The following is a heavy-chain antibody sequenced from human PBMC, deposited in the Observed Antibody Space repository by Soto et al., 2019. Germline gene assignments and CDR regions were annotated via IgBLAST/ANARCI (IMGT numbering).Heavy chain of an antibody. Sequence: QVQLLESGGGVVQPGRSLRLSWAASGFIFSSYAMHWVRQAPGKGLEWVAVISHGGNEKYYADSVEGRFTISRDNSKNMVYLQMNGLRPEDMAVYYCAKVSSDRGYSYLAMDVWGQGTTVTVSS. CDR1: GFIFSSYA. D-gene: IGHD2-15*01. CDR3: AKVSSDRGYSYLAMDV. CDR2: ISHGGNEK. V-gene: IGHV3-30*18. J-gene: IGHJ6*02.